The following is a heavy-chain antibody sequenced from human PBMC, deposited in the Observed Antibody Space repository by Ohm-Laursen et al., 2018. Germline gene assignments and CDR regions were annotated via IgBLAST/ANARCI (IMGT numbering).Heavy chain of an antibody. CDR1: GFTVSDYY. D-gene: IGHD1-26*01. J-gene: IGHJ4*02. CDR3: ARDQTSGSFDY. Sequence: GSLRLSCAASGFTVSDYYMSWIRQAPGKGLEWVSYISGSGSTIYYADSVKGRFTISRDNAKNSLYLQMNSLRAEDTAVYYCARDQTSGSFDYWGQGTLVTVSS. CDR2: ISGSGSTI. V-gene: IGHV3-11*01.